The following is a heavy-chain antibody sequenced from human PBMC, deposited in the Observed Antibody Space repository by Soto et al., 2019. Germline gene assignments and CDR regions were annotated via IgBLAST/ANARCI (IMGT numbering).Heavy chain of an antibody. J-gene: IGHJ4*02. CDR1: GYTFTSYY. D-gene: IGHD3-22*01. Sequence: ASVKVSCKASGYTFTSYYMHWVRQAPGQGLEWMGIINPSGGSTSYAQKFQGRVTMTRDTSTSTVYMELSTLRSDDTALYYCARAYYYDSAGSDFDYWGQGTLVTVSS. V-gene: IGHV1-46*01. CDR2: INPSGGST. CDR3: ARAYYYDSAGSDFDY.